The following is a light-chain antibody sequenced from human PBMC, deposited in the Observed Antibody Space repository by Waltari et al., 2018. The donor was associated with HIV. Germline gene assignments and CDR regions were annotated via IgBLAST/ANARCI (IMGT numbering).Light chain of an antibody. V-gene: IGLV2-8*01. J-gene: IGLJ3*02. CDR3: SSCAGSNNGV. Sequence: QSALTQPPSASGSPGQSVTITCTGTSSDVGGYNYASWYQQHPGKAPKLLIYEVSKRPSGVPDRFSGSKSGNTASLTVSGLQAEDEADYYCSSCAGSNNGVFGGGTKLTVL. CDR2: EVS. CDR1: SSDVGGYNY.